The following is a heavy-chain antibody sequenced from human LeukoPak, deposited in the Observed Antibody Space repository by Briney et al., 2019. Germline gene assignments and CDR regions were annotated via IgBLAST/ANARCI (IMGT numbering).Heavy chain of an antibody. CDR1: GFTFSSYD. Sequence: GGSLRLSCAASGFTFSSYDMHWVRQATGKGLEWVSAIGTAGDTYYPGSVKGRFTISRENAKNSLYLQMNSLRAEDTAVYYCARGRCSSTSCFLLRFGMDVWGQGTTVTVSS. CDR3: ARGRCSSTSCFLLRFGMDV. CDR2: IGTAGDT. D-gene: IGHD2-2*01. V-gene: IGHV3-13*01. J-gene: IGHJ6*02.